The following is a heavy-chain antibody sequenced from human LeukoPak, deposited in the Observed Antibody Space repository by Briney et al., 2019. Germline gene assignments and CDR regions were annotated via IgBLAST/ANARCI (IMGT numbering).Heavy chain of an antibody. J-gene: IGHJ4*02. D-gene: IGHD3-22*01. CDR2: SKNKASNYIT. CDR3: ARDSSGQGDY. Sequence: AGGSLRLSCAASGFTFSDHYIDWVRQAPGKGLEWVGRSKNKASNYITQYAAFVQGRFTISRDNSKNSLYLQINSLKTEDTAVYYCARDSSGQGDYWGQGTLVTVSS. V-gene: IGHV3-72*01. CDR1: GFTFSDHY.